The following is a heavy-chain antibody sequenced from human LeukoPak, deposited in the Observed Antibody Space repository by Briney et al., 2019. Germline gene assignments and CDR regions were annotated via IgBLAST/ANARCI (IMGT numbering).Heavy chain of an antibody. V-gene: IGHV4-34*01. CDR3: ARKEFVRGSYRNSQIDY. J-gene: IGHJ4*02. Sequence: SETLSLTCAVYGGPFSGYYWSWIRQPPGKGLEWIGEINHSGSTNYNPSLKSRVTISVDTSKNQFSLKLSSVTAADTAVYYCARKEFVRGSYRNSQIDYWGQGTLVTVSS. CDR2: INHSGST. CDR1: GGPFSGYY. D-gene: IGHD3-16*02.